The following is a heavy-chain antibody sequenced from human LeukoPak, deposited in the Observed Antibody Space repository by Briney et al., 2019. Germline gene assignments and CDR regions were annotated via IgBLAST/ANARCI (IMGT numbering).Heavy chain of an antibody. Sequence: SETLSLTCAVYGGSFSGYYWSWIRQPPGKGLEWIGEINHSGSTNYNPSPKSRVTISVDTSKNQFSLKLSSVTAADTAVYYCARDYYYDSSGLGYYYMDVWGKGTTVTVSS. J-gene: IGHJ6*03. V-gene: IGHV4-34*01. D-gene: IGHD3-22*01. CDR1: GGSFSGYY. CDR3: ARDYYYDSSGLGYYYMDV. CDR2: INHSGST.